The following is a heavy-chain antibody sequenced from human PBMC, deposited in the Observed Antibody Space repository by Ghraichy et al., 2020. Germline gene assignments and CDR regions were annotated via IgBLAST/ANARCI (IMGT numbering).Heavy chain of an antibody. Sequence: SGPTLVKPTQTLTLTCTFSGFSLSTSGVGVGWIRQPPGKALEWLALIYWDDDKRYSPSLKSRLTITKDTSKNQVVLTMTNMDPVDTATYYCAHVTFGGVIVVPYFDYWGQGTLVTVSS. CDR3: AHVTFGGVIVVPYFDY. D-gene: IGHD3-16*02. CDR2: IYWDDDK. J-gene: IGHJ4*02. V-gene: IGHV2-5*02. CDR1: GFSLSTSGVG.